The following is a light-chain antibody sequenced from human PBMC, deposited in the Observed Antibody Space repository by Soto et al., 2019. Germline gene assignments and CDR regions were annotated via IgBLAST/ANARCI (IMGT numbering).Light chain of an antibody. J-gene: IGKJ5*01. CDR3: QQRNTWPPIT. Sequence: EFVLTQSPGTLSLSPGERTTLSCRASQTVRNNYLAWYQVKPGQAPRLLIYDASRRASGVPARFSGSGSGTDFTLTISSLEPEDFALYYCQQRNTWPPITFGQGTRLEIK. CDR2: DAS. CDR1: QTVRNNY. V-gene: IGKV3D-20*02.